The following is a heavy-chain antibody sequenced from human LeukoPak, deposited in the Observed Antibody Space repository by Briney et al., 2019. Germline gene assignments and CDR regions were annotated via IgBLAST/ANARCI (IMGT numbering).Heavy chain of an antibody. J-gene: IGHJ3*02. CDR2: ISSSGSTI. Sequence: PGGSLRLSCAASGFSFSSYEMNWVRQAPGKGLEWVSYISSSGSTIYYADSVKGRFTISRDNPKNSLYLQMNSLRAEDTAVYYCARYSGNYRAFDIWGQGTMVTVSS. D-gene: IGHD1-26*01. CDR3: ARYSGNYRAFDI. V-gene: IGHV3-48*03. CDR1: GFSFSSYE.